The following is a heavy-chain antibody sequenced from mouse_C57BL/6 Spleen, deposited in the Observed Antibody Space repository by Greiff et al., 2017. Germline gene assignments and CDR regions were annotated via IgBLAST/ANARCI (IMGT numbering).Heavy chain of an antibody. V-gene: IGHV2-2*01. CDR2: IWSGGST. J-gene: IGHJ4*01. CDR3: ARNYHEGYYAMDY. CDR1: GFSLTSYG. Sequence: VKLVESGPGLVQPSQSLSITCTVSGFSLTSYGVHWVRQSPGKGLEWLGVIWSGGSTDYNAAFISRLSISKDNSKSQVFFKMNSLQADDTAIYYCARNYHEGYYAMDYWGQGTSVTVSS.